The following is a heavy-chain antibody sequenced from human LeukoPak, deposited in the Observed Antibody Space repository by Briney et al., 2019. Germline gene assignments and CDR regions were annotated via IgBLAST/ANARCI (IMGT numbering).Heavy chain of an antibody. V-gene: IGHV6-1*01. J-gene: IGHJ6*02. D-gene: IGHD2-15*01. CDR1: GDSVSSNTAA. CDR2: TYYRFKWYY. Sequence: SQTLSLTCAISGDSVSSNTAAWNWVRQSPSRGLEWLGRTYYRFKWYYDYATSVSSRMAINPDTSKNLFSLQLNSVTPEDTAVYYCARDPGYYYAMDVWGQGTTVTVSS. CDR3: ARDPGYYYAMDV.